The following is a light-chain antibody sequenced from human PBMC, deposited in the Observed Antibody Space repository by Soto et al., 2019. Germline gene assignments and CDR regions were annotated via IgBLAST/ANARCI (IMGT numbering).Light chain of an antibody. Sequence: DIQMTQSPSSLSASVGDRVTITCRASQSISSYLNWYQQKPGKAPKLLIYAASSLQSGVPSRFSGGVSGTDFTLTISSLQPEDFATYYCQQRYSTPYTFGQGTKLEIK. V-gene: IGKV1-39*01. CDR3: QQRYSTPYT. J-gene: IGKJ2*01. CDR2: AAS. CDR1: QSISSY.